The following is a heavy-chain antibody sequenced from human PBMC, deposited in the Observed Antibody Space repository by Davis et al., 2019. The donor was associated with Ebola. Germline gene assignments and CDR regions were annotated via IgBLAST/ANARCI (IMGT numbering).Heavy chain of an antibody. CDR3: LVSGIAAAGRGYYYGMDV. D-gene: IGHD6-13*01. CDR2: MNPNSGNT. CDR1: GYTFTSSD. Sequence: AASLKVSCKASGYTFTSSDINWVRQATGQGLEWMGWMNPNSGNTGYAQKFQGRVTMTRNTSISTAYMELSSLRSEDTAVYYCLVSGIAAAGRGYYYGMDVWGKGTTVTVSS. V-gene: IGHV1-8*01. J-gene: IGHJ6*04.